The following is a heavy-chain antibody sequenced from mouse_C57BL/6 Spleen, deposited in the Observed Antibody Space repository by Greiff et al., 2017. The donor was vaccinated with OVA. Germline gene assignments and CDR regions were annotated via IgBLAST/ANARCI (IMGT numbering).Heavy chain of an antibody. CDR1: GYTFTSYW. CDR2: IDPSDSYT. J-gene: IGHJ3*01. D-gene: IGHD1-1*01. V-gene: IGHV1-69*01. Sequence: VPLQQPGAELVMPGASVKLSCKASGYTFTSYWMHWVKQRPGQGLEWIGEIDPSDSYTNYNQKFKGKSPLPVDKSSSTAYMQRSSLTSEDSAVYYCARSGYYGSSYLAWFAYWGQGTLVTVSA. CDR3: ARSGYYGSSYLAWFAY.